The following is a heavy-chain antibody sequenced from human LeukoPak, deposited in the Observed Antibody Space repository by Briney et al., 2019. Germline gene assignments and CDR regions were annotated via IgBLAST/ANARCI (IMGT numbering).Heavy chain of an antibody. D-gene: IGHD3-10*01. CDR3: ASELWFEELSAFYYGMDV. CDR2: INPNSGGT. CDR1: GYTFTGYY. J-gene: IGHJ6*02. Sequence: GASVKVSCKASGYTFTGYYMHWARQAPGQGLEWMGWINPNSGGTNYAQKFQGRVTMTRDTSISTAYMELSRLRSDDTAVYYCASELWFEELSAFYYGMDVWGQGTTVTVSS. V-gene: IGHV1-2*02.